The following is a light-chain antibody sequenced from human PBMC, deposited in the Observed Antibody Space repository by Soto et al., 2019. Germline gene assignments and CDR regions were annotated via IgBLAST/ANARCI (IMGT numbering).Light chain of an antibody. CDR3: QQYNSYSPRWT. V-gene: IGKV1-5*01. J-gene: IGKJ1*01. CDR2: DAS. CDR1: QSISSW. Sequence: DIQMTQSPSTLSASVGDRVTITCRASQSISSWLAWYQQKPGKAPKFLIYDASSLESGVPSRFSGSGSGTEFTLTISSLQPDDFATYYCQQYNSYSPRWTFGQGTKVDIK.